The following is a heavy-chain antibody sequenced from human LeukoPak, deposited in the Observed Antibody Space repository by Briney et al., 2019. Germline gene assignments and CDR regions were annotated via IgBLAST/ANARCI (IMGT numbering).Heavy chain of an antibody. J-gene: IGHJ5*02. Sequence: PGGSLRLSCAASGFAFSTYPMHWVRQAPGKGLGYVSAISHTGGSTYYANSVKGRFTISRDNSKNTLYLQMGSLRLEDMAVYYCAGDYSSSWSNWFGPWGQGTLVIVSS. CDR1: GFAFSTYP. D-gene: IGHD6-13*01. CDR2: ISHTGGST. V-gene: IGHV3-64*01. CDR3: AGDYSSSWSNWFGP.